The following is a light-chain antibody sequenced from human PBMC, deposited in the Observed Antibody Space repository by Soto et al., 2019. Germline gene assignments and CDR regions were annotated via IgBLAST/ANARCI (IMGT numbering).Light chain of an antibody. J-gene: IGLJ1*01. CDR1: SSDVGGYNY. Sequence: QSVLTQPASVSGSPGQSITISCTGTSSDVGGYNYVSWYQQHPGKAPKFMIYDVSNRPSGVSNRFSGSKSGNTASLTISGLQAEAEADYYCCSYTTSNTRQIVFGTGTKVTV. CDR3: CSYTTSNTRQIV. CDR2: DVS. V-gene: IGLV2-14*01.